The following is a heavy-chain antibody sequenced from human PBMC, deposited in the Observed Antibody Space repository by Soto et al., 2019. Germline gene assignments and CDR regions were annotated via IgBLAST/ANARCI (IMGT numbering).Heavy chain of an antibody. CDR2: ISSNGGST. V-gene: IGHV3-64D*06. CDR3: AKLENWNGLGDFDY. D-gene: IGHD1-1*01. CDR1: GFTFSSYA. Sequence: PGGSLRLSCSASGFTFSSYAMHWVRQAPGKGLEYVSAISSNGGSTYYADSVKGRFTISRDNSMNTLYLQMNSLRAEDTAVYYCAKLENWNGLGDFDYWGQGTLVTVSS. J-gene: IGHJ4*02.